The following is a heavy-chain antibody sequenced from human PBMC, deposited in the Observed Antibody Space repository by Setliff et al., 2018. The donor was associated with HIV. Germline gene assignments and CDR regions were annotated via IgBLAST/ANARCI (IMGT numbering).Heavy chain of an antibody. V-gene: IGHV1-69*10. CDR2: IIPLFGMR. Sequence: SVKVSCKTSGGAFSRNAINWARQAPGQGLEWLGGIIPLFGMRNVAPKFQDRVTITAVKSTSTSYMELSSLRSDDTAVYYCALGPQLYGAFDSWGQGALVTVSS. CDR3: ALGPQLYGAFDS. CDR1: GGAFSRNA. J-gene: IGHJ4*02. D-gene: IGHD2-8*01.